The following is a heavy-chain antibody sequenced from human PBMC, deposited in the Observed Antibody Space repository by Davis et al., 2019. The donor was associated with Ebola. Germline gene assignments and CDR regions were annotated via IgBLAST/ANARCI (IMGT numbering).Heavy chain of an antibody. CDR1: GFTFSSYG. V-gene: IGHV3-30*18. CDR3: AKGRTNTPMVIMEFDY. CDR2: ISYDGSNE. J-gene: IGHJ4*02. Sequence: GGSLRLSCAASGFTFSSYGIHWVRQAPGKGLEWVAVISYDGSNECYADSVKGRFTISRDNSKNTLYLQMYSLRVEDTAVYYCAKGRTNTPMVIMEFDYWGQGTLVTVSS. D-gene: IGHD5-18*01.